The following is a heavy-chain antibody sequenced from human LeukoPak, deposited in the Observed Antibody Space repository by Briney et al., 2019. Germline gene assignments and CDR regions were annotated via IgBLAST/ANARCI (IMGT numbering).Heavy chain of an antibody. CDR3: ARHPGSYHDPIDY. CDR1: GGSISSSSYY. CDR2: IYYSGST. D-gene: IGHD3-10*01. J-gene: IGHJ4*02. V-gene: IGHV4-39*01. Sequence: SETLSLTCTVSGGSISSSSYYWGWIRQPPGKGLEWIGSIYYSGSTYYNPSLKSRVTISVDTSKNQFSLKLSSVTAADTAVYNCARHPGSYHDPIDYWGQGTLVTVSS.